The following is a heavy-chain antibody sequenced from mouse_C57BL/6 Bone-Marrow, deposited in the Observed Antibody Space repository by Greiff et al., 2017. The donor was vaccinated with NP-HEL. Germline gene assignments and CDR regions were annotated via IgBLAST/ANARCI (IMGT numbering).Heavy chain of an antibody. CDR2: INPNNGGT. J-gene: IGHJ4*01. D-gene: IGHD2-4*01. V-gene: IGHV1-26*01. Sequence: VQLQQSGPELVKPGASVKISCKASGYTFTDYYMNWVKQSHGKSLEWIGDINPNNGGTSYNQKFKGKATLTVDKSSSTAYMELRSLTSEDSAVYCCSRATYYHYGGASEYWGQGTSVTGSS. CDR1: GYTFTDYY. CDR3: SRATYYHYGGASEY.